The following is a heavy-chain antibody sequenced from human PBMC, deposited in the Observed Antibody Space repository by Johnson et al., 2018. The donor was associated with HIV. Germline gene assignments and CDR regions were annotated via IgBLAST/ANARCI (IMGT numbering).Heavy chain of an antibody. D-gene: IGHD6-13*01. Sequence: VQLVESGGGLIQPGGSLRLSCAASGVNVSSNYMSWVRQAPGKGLEWVSVIYSGGSAYYTHSVKGRFTISRDNSKNTLYLQMNSLRAEDTAVYFCARERIAAAGTDAFDIWGQGTMVTVSS. CDR3: ARERIAAAGTDAFDI. J-gene: IGHJ3*02. CDR1: GVNVSSNY. CDR2: IYSGGSA. V-gene: IGHV3-53*01.